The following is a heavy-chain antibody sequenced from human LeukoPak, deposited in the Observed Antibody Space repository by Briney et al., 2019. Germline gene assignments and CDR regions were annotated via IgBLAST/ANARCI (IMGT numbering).Heavy chain of an antibody. Sequence: PGGSLRLSCAASGFTFSSYGMHWVRQAPGKGLEWVAVISYDGSNKYYADSVKGRFTISRDNFKNTLYLQMNSLRAEDTAVYYCAKDLNYYYYYMDVWGKGTTVTISS. J-gene: IGHJ6*03. CDR1: GFTFSSYG. CDR2: ISYDGSNK. CDR3: AKDLNYYYYYMDV. V-gene: IGHV3-30*18.